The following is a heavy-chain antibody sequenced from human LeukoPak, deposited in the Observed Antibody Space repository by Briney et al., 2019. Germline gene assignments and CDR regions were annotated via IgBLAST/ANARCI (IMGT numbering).Heavy chain of an antibody. CDR2: ISSSSSYI. Sequence: GGSLRLSCAASGFTFSSYSMNWVRQAPGKGLEWVSSISSSSSYIYYADSVKGRFTISRDNAKNSLYLQMNSLRAEDTAVYYCARDLRLRFLEWANSDQALDIWGQGTMVTVSS. D-gene: IGHD3-3*01. J-gene: IGHJ3*02. V-gene: IGHV3-21*01. CDR1: GFTFSSYS. CDR3: ARDLRLRFLEWANSDQALDI.